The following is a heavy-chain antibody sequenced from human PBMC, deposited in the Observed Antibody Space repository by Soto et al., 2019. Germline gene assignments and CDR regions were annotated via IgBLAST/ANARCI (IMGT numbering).Heavy chain of an antibody. V-gene: IGHV4-39*01. CDR1: GGSISSSSYS. CDR3: ARHLGYCSGGSCYSGRLFFDY. D-gene: IGHD2-15*01. Sequence: SETLSLTCTVSGGSISSSSYSWRWIRQPPGKGLAWIGSIVYSGSTYYNPSLKSRVTISVDTSKSQFSLKVRSVTAADTAVYYCARHLGYCSGGSCYSGRLFFDYWGQGTLVTVSS. J-gene: IGHJ4*02. CDR2: IVYSGST.